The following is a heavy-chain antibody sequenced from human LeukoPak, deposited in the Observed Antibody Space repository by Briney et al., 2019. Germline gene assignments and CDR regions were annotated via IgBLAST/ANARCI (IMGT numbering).Heavy chain of an antibody. V-gene: IGHV3-48*03. Sequence: GGSLRLSCAASGFTFSSYEMNWVRQAPGKGLEWVSYISSSGSTIYYADSVKGRFTISRDNAKNSLDLQMNSLRAEDTAVYYCARARGEWPVVFDYWGQGTLVTVSS. CDR1: GFTFSSYE. J-gene: IGHJ4*02. D-gene: IGHD6-19*01. CDR3: ARARGEWPVVFDY. CDR2: ISSSGSTI.